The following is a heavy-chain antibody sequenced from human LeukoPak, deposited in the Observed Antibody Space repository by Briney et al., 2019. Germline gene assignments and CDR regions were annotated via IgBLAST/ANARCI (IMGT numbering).Heavy chain of an antibody. Sequence: RGGSLRLSCAASGFTFSRHAMSWVRQAPGKGLEWVSAISGSGGSTYYADSAKGRFTISRDNSKNTLYLQMNSLRAEDTAVYYCAKGGLGNDYIDYWGQGTLVTVSS. J-gene: IGHJ4*02. V-gene: IGHV3-23*01. D-gene: IGHD3-16*01. CDR1: GFTFSRHA. CDR3: AKGGLGNDYIDY. CDR2: ISGSGGST.